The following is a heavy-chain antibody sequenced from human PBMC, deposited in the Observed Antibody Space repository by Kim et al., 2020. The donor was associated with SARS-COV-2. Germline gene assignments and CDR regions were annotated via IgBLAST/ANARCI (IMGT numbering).Heavy chain of an antibody. Sequence: SVKVSCKASGFTFTSSAVQWVRQARGQRLEWIGWIVVGSGNTNYAQKFQERVTITRDMSTSTAYMELSSLRSEDTAVYYCAAGGYCSGGSCDYYYYGMDVWGQGTTVTVSS. J-gene: IGHJ6*02. CDR3: AAGGYCSGGSCDYYYYGMDV. CDR1: GFTFTSSA. V-gene: IGHV1-58*01. D-gene: IGHD2-15*01. CDR2: IVVGSGNT.